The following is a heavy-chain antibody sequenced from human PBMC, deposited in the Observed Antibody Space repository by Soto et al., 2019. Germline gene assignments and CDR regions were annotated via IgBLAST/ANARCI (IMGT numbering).Heavy chain of an antibody. J-gene: IGHJ4*02. Sequence: EVQLVESGGGLVQPGESLKLSCVASGFMFSGSAMHWVRQASGKGLEWVGRIRDKANNYATAYAASVQGRFTISRDDSKNTAYLQINSLKTEDTAVYYCTRPLYHYDNSGSDYWGQGALVTVSA. CDR3: TRPLYHYDNSGSDY. CDR2: IRDKANNYAT. CDR1: GFMFSGSA. V-gene: IGHV3-73*02. D-gene: IGHD3-22*01.